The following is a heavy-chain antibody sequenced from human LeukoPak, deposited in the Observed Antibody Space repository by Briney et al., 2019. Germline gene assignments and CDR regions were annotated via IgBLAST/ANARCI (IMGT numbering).Heavy chain of an antibody. Sequence: PGRSLRLSCAASGFTFDDYAMHWVRQAPGKGLEWVSGISWNSGSIGYADSVKGRFTISRDNAKNSLYLQMNSLRAEDTALYYCAKDVHSYSYYDFWSGYYRNYYMDVWGKGTTVTVSS. V-gene: IGHV3-9*01. J-gene: IGHJ6*03. CDR1: GFTFDDYA. CDR3: AKDVHSYSYYDFWSGYYRNYYMDV. D-gene: IGHD3-3*01. CDR2: ISWNSGSI.